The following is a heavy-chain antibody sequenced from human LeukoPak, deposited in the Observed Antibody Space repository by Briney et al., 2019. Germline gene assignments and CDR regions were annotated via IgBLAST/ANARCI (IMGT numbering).Heavy chain of an antibody. J-gene: IGHJ4*02. D-gene: IGHD3-10*01. V-gene: IGHV3-66*01. CDR1: GFTVSSNY. CDR2: VYSGGST. CDR3: AKDGSYYGSGSYLVY. Sequence: GGSLRLSCAASGFTVSSNYMSWVRQAPGKGLEWVSVVYSGGSTYYADSVKGRFTISRDNSKNTLYLQMNSLRAEDTAVYYCAKDGSYYGSGSYLVYWGQGTLVTVSS.